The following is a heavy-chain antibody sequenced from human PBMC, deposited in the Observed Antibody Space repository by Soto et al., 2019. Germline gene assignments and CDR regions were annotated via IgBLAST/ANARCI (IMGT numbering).Heavy chain of an antibody. J-gene: IGHJ3*02. CDR3: ARVGHSSSSVNAFDI. CDR2: INPNSGGT. Sequence: ASVKVSCKASGYTFTGYYMHWVRQAPGQGLEWMGWINPNSGGTNYAQKFQGWVTMTRDTSISTAYMELSRLRSDDTAVYYCARVGHSSSSVNAFDIWGQGTMVTVSS. D-gene: IGHD6-6*01. CDR1: GYTFTGYY. V-gene: IGHV1-2*04.